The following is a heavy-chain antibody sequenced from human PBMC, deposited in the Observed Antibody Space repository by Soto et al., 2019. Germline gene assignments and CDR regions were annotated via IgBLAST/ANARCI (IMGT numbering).Heavy chain of an antibody. D-gene: IGHD3-9*01. V-gene: IGHV3-30-3*01. CDR1: GFTFSSYA. CDR3: AREGGSLDYDILTGGFFDY. CDR2: ISYDGSNK. J-gene: IGHJ4*02. Sequence: GGSLRLSCAASGFTFSSYAMHWVRQAPGKGLEWVAVISYDGSNKYYADSVKGRFTISRDNSKNTLYLQMNSLRAEDTAVYYCAREGGSLDYDILTGGFFDYWGQGTLVTVSS.